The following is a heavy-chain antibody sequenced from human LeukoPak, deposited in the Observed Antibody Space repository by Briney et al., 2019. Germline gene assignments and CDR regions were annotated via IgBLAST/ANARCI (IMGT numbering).Heavy chain of an antibody. CDR3: ARRTGYYDGFDF. D-gene: IGHD3/OR15-3a*01. J-gene: IGHJ4*02. CDR1: GGSISSYY. V-gene: IGHV4-59*01. CDR2: IYYSGST. Sequence: SETLSLTCTVSGGSISSYYWSWIRQSPGKGLEWIGYIYYSGSTNYNPSLKSRVTISVDTSKNQFSLKLSSVTAADTAVYYCARRTGYYDGFDFWGQGALVTVSS.